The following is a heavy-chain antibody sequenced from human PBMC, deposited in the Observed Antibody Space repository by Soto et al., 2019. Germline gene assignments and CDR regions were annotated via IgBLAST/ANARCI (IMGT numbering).Heavy chain of an antibody. CDR2: IYSGGST. V-gene: IGHV3-53*01. CDR1: GFTVSSNY. J-gene: IGHJ4*02. Sequence: PGGSLRLSCAASGFTVSSNYMSWVRQAPGKGLEWVSVIYSGGSTYYADSVKGRFTISRDNSKNTLYLQMNSRRAEDTAGYYCARGLGYCGGECFSSGGGVNWGQGTLVTVSS. CDR3: ARGLGYCGGECFSSGGGVN. D-gene: IGHD2-21*01.